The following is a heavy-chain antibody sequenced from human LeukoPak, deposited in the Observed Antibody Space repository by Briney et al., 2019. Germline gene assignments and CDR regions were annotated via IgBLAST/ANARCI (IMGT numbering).Heavy chain of an antibody. CDR3: AREKVHDYYGSGFYGMDV. V-gene: IGHV4-30-2*01. CDR2: IFHSGDT. Sequence: SETLSLTCAVSGGSTSSGSYSWSWIRQPPGKGLEWIGDIFHSGDTSYNASLKSRVTISIDRSKNQVSLKVTSVTAADTAVYYCAREKVHDYYGSGFYGMDVWGQGTTVTVSS. D-gene: IGHD3-10*01. J-gene: IGHJ6*02. CDR1: GGSTSSGSYS.